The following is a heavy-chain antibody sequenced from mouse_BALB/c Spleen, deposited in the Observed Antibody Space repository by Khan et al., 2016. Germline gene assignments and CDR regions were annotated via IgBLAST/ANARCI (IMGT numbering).Heavy chain of an antibody. CDR2: ISSGGSYT. Sequence: EVELVESGGGLVKPGGSLKLSCAASGFTFSSYAMSWVRQTPEKRLEWVATISSGGSYTYYPDSVKGRFTISRDNAKNTLYLQMSRLRSEDTAMYYCARHWYDVWYFDVWGAGTTVTVSS. V-gene: IGHV5-9-3*01. D-gene: IGHD2-14*01. CDR1: GFTFSSYA. J-gene: IGHJ1*01. CDR3: ARHWYDVWYFDV.